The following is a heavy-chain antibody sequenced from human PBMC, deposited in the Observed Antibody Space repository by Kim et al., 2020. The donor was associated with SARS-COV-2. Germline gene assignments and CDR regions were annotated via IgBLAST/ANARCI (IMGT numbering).Heavy chain of an antibody. CDR2: INGGGDST. V-gene: IGHV3-23*01. Sequence: GGSLRLSCAASGLSFRNYAMTWVRQAPGKGLEWVSGINGGGDSTNYADSVKGRFAISRDNSKNTLHLQMNSLRVEDTAVYYCVKKAANTAWGGFYFCVHVTGRGAISSDSAHSEMNRQRTSIRVEDTASYFWVTQSTDTALGGFDFWGQGTLVTVAS. CDR1: GLSFRNYA. D-gene: IGHD5-18*01. J-gene: IGHJ4*02. CDR3: VKKAANTAWGGFYFCVHVTGRGAISSDSAHSEMNRQRTSIRVEDTASYFWVTQSTDTALGGFDF.